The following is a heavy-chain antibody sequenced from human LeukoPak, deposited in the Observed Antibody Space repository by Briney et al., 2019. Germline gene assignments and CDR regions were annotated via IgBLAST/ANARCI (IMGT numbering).Heavy chain of an antibody. J-gene: IGHJ3*02. V-gene: IGHV3-30*02. D-gene: IGHD3-3*01. CDR1: GFTFSSYG. CDR2: IWYDGSNK. Sequence: GGSLRLSCAASGFTFSSYGMHWVRQAPGKGLEWVAVIWYDGSNKYYADSVKGRFTISRDNSKNTLYLQMNSLRAEDTAVYYCATSLRPYYDFWSGLGGDAFDIWGQGTMVTVSS. CDR3: ATSLRPYYDFWSGLGGDAFDI.